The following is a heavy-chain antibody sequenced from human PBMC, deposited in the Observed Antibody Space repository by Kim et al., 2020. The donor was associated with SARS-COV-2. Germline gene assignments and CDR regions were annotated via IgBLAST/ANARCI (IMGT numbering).Heavy chain of an antibody. D-gene: IGHD6-19*01. J-gene: IGHJ4*02. CDR3: ARMTAVAGHFDY. V-gene: IGHV2-70*01. Sequence: YYSTSLKTRLTNSKDTSKNQVVLTMTNMDPVDTATYYCARMTAVAGHFDYWGQGTLVTVSS.